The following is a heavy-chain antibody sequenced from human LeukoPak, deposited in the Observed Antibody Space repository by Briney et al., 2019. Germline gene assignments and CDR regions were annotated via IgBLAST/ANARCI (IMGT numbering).Heavy chain of an antibody. CDR3: ARVLYGSGSYDAFDI. V-gene: IGHV1-18*01. CDR2: ISGYNGNT. D-gene: IGHD3-10*01. CDR1: GYTFISYA. Sequence: GASVKVSCKASGYTFISYAISWVRQAPGQGLEWMGWISGYNGNTNYAQKVQGRVTMTQDTSTSTAYMELRSLRSDDTAVYYCARVLYGSGSYDAFDIWGQGTMVTVSS. J-gene: IGHJ3*02.